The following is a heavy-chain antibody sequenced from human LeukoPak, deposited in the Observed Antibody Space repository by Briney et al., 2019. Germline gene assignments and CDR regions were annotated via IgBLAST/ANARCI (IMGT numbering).Heavy chain of an antibody. D-gene: IGHD4/OR15-4a*01. CDR3: GRRAGAYSHPYDY. J-gene: IGHJ4*02. CDR1: GFTVSSNS. V-gene: IGHV3-53*01. Sequence: GGSLRLSCTASGFTVSSNSMSWVRQAPGKGLEWVSFIYSDNTHYSDSVTGRFPISRDRSNTNLYLQLNSLRGEDAAVYYCGRRAGAYSHPYDYWGQGTLVTVSS. CDR2: IYSDNT.